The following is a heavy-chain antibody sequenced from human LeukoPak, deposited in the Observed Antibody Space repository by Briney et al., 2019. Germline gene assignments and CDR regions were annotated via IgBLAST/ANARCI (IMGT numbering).Heavy chain of an antibody. Sequence: SETLSLTCTVSGGSISSSSYYWGWIRQPPGKGLEWIGSIYYSGSTYYNPSLKSRVTISVDTSKNQFSLKLSSVTAADTAVYYCASLGLFVVVPAAMGEDYFDYWGQGTLVTVSS. CDR3: ASLGLFVVVPAAMGEDYFDY. D-gene: IGHD2-2*01. CDR2: IYYSGST. CDR1: GGSISSSSYY. V-gene: IGHV4-39*01. J-gene: IGHJ4*02.